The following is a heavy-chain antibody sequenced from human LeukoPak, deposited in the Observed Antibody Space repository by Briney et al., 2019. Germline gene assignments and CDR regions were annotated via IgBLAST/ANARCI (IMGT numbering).Heavy chain of an antibody. Sequence: ASVKVSCKASGYIFTTYFMHWLRQAPGQGPEWMGIINPRGGSTDYAQKFQDRITMTSDTSTSTVYMELKSLTSEDTAVYFCARVGTTGATADNWGQGTLVAVSS. J-gene: IGHJ4*02. CDR3: ARVGTTGATADN. CDR1: GYIFTTYF. CDR2: INPRGGST. V-gene: IGHV1-46*01. D-gene: IGHD4-11*01.